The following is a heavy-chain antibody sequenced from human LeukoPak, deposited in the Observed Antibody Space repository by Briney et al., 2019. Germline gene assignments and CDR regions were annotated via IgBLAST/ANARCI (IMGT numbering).Heavy chain of an antibody. CDR3: ARSDGIQLSDFDY. J-gene: IGHJ4*02. CDR2: IYPGDSDT. Sequence: HGESLKMSCKGAGYSFTSYWIGWVRQMPGKGLACMGIIYPGDSDTRYSPSFQGQVTISADKSISTAYLQWSSLKASDTAMYYCARSDGIQLSDFDYWGQGTLVTVSS. D-gene: IGHD5-18*01. CDR1: GYSFTSYW. V-gene: IGHV5-51*01.